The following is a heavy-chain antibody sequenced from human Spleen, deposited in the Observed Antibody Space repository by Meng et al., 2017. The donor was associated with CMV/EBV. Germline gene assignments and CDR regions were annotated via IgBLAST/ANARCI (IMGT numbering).Heavy chain of an antibody. J-gene: IGHJ4*02. D-gene: IGHD3-3*01. CDR1: GYTCTSYG. V-gene: IGHV1-18*01. CDR2: ISGSNGKT. Sequence: SCKASGYTCTSYGLSWVRQAPGQGLEWMGYISGSNGKTNYAQKVQGRVTMTTDTSTTTAYMELRSLRSDDTAIYYCVRDGFGVINPYWGQGTLVTVSS. CDR3: VRDGFGVINPY.